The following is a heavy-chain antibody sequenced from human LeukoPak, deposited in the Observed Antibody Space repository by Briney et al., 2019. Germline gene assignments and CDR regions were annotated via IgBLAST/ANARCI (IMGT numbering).Heavy chain of an antibody. Sequence: PSETLSLTCTVSGGSISSSSYYWGWIRQPPGKGLEWIGSIYYSGSTYYNPSLKSRVTISVDTSKNQFSLKLSSVTAADTAVYYCASAIGYCSGGSCTGYFDYWGQGTLVTVSS. J-gene: IGHJ4*02. CDR3: ASAIGYCSGGSCTGYFDY. D-gene: IGHD2-15*01. CDR2: IYYSGST. V-gene: IGHV4-39*07. CDR1: GGSISSSSYY.